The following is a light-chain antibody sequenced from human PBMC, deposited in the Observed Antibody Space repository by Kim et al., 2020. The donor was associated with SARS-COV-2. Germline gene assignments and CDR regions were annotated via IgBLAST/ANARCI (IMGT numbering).Light chain of an antibody. J-gene: IGLJ2*01. V-gene: IGLV1-44*01. Sequence: QSVLTQPPSASGTPGQRVIISCSGSSSNIGSNTVNWYQQLPGTAPKLLIYSNNQRPSGVPDRFSGSKSGTSASLAISGLQSEDEADYYCAAWDDSLNGPGFGGGTQLTVL. CDR2: SNN. CDR3: AAWDDSLNGPG. CDR1: SSNIGSNT.